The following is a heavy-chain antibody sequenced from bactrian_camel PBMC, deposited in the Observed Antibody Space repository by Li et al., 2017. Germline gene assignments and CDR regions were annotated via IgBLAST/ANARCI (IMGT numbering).Heavy chain of an antibody. V-gene: IGHV3S9*01. CDR1: PYIFTRCG. CDR2: MDSDGTT. CDR3: AKNLDYWGMDY. J-gene: IGHJ4*01. Sequence: HVQLVESGGGSVQAGGSLKLSCAVSPYIFTRCGLGWYRQAPGNVRELVSSMDSDGTTIYADSVKGRFTISRDNAANTMYLQLNNLKTEDMAMYYCAKNLDYWGMDYWGQGTQVTVS. D-gene: IGHD3*01.